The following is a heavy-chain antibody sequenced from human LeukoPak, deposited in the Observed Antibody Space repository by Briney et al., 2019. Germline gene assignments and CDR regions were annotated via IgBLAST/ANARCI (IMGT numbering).Heavy chain of an antibody. CDR1: GGSISSYY. D-gene: IGHD6-13*01. CDR2: IYTSGST. Sequence: SKTLSLTCTVSGGSISSYYWSWIRQPAGKGLEWIGRIYTSGSTNYNPSLKSRVTMSVDTSKNQFSLKLSSVTAVDTAVYYCARGGRIAAAGTSRYYYYGMDVWGQGTTVTVSS. V-gene: IGHV4-4*07. J-gene: IGHJ6*02. CDR3: ARGGRIAAAGTSRYYYYGMDV.